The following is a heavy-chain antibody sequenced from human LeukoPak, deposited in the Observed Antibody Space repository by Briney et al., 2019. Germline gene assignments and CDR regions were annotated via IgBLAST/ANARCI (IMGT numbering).Heavy chain of an antibody. V-gene: IGHV1-2*02. CDR1: GYTFDNFY. D-gene: IGHD1-14*01. J-gene: IGHJ4*02. Sequence: SVKVSCKASGYTFDNFYIHWVRQAPGQGPEWMGWINGNDGSTKYAQRFQGRVIMTRVTAISTVYMDLSGLRPDDTAIYYCARDEGSTYNQLDYWGQGTLVTVSS. CDR2: INGNDGST. CDR3: ARDEGSTYNQLDY.